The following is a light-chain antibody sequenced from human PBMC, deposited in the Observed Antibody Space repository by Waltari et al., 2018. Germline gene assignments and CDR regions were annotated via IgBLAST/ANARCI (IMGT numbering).Light chain of an antibody. V-gene: IGKV3D-15*01. Sequence: EIVMTQSPGPLSVSPGVRATFSCRASQRVSTALAWYQQKPGQAPRLLIYGAFKWASGVPARISGSGSGTEFSLTVSSLQSEDFAIYYCQHYNNRPLTFGQGTKVEI. CDR3: QHYNNRPLT. CDR1: QRVSTA. CDR2: GAF. J-gene: IGKJ1*01.